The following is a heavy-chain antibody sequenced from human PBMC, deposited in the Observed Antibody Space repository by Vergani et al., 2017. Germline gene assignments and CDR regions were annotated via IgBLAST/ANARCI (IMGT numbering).Heavy chain of an antibody. D-gene: IGHD6-19*01. CDR2: IWYDGSNK. CDR1: GFTFSSYG. Sequence: QVQLVESGGGVVQPGRSLILSCAASGFTFSSYGMHWVRQAPGKGLEWVAVIWYDGSNKYYADSVKGRFTISRDNSKNTLYLQMNSLRAEDTAVYYCARDPQAVAGTYGDVWGKGTTVTVSS. V-gene: IGHV3-33*01. J-gene: IGHJ6*04. CDR3: ARDPQAVAGTYGDV.